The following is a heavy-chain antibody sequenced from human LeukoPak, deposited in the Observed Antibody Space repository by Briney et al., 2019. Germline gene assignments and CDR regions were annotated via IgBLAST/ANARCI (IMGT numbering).Heavy chain of an antibody. CDR2: INSDGSSS. V-gene: IGHV3-74*01. Sequence: GSLRLSCAASGFPFSSYWMHWVRQAPGKGLVWVSRINSDGSSSNYADSVKGRFTISRDNAKNTLYLQMNSLRAEDTAVYYCARSFSLDYFDSWGQGTLVTVSS. J-gene: IGHJ4*02. CDR3: ARSFSLDYFDS. D-gene: IGHD3-16*01. CDR1: GFPFSSYW.